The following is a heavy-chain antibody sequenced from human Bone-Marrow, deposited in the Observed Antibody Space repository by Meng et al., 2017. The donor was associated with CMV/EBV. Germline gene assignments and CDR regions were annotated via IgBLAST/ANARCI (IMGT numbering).Heavy chain of an antibody. CDR2: ISSSSSYI. Sequence: GGSLRLSCAASGFTFSSYSMNWVRQAPGKGLEWVSSISSSSSYIYYADSVKGRFTISRDNAKNSLYLQMSSLRAEDTAVYYCARCRYCSSTSCYCYFDYWGQGTLVTVSS. D-gene: IGHD2-2*01. J-gene: IGHJ4*02. V-gene: IGHV3-21*01. CDR1: GFTFSSYS. CDR3: ARCRYCSSTSCYCYFDY.